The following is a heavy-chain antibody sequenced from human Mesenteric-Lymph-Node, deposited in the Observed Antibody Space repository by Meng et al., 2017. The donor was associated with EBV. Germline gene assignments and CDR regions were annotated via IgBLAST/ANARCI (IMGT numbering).Heavy chain of an antibody. CDR2: INPSGGAT. Sequence: QVGRGRLGVEVKMPGASVKVSCKASGYTFTGHQMHWVRQAPGQGPEWMGIINPSGGATRDAQKFQDRITMTRDTSTNTVYMELSSLRYEDTGVYYCARDEASEGQLEHWGQGTLVTVSS. CDR3: ARDEASEGQLEH. D-gene: IGHD1-1*01. J-gene: IGHJ4*02. V-gene: IGHV1-46*01. CDR1: GYTFTGHQ.